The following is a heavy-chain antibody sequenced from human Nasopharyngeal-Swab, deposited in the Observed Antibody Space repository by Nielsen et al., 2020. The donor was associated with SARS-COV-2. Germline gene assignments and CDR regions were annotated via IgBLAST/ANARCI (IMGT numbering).Heavy chain of an antibody. V-gene: IGHV4-59*01. Sequence: SETLSLTCTVSGGSISSYYWNWVRQPPGKGLEWIAYVYYSSSTKYNPSLKSRVTISVDRAKNPVSLKLTSVTAADTAVYYCARGDILTPYYYMDVWGRGTTVAVSS. J-gene: IGHJ6*03. CDR1: GGSISSYY. D-gene: IGHD3-9*01. CDR3: ARGDILTPYYYMDV. CDR2: VYYSSST.